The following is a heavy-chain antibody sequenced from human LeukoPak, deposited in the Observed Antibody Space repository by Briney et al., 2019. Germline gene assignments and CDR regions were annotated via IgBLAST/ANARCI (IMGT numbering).Heavy chain of an antibody. J-gene: IGHJ6*02. CDR2: IYYSGST. Sequence: SETLSLTCTVSGGSISSSSYYWGWIRRPPGKGLEWIGSIYYSGSTYYNPSLKSRVTISVDTSKNQFSLKLSSVTAADTAVYYCARAIAAAASPYYYYGMDVWGQGTTVTVSS. V-gene: IGHV4-39*07. D-gene: IGHD6-13*01. CDR3: ARAIAAAASPYYYYGMDV. CDR1: GGSISSSSYY.